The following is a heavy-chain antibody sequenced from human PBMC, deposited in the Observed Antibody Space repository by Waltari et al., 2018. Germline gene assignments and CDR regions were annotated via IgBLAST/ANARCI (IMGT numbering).Heavy chain of an antibody. CDR1: EFTFCSYA. D-gene: IGHD4-17*01. CDR3: ARDYCDRTNCHGMDV. J-gene: IGHJ6*02. V-gene: IGHV3-30*04. CDR2: ISYNARNT. Sequence: HVQLVDSAGGVVQPGRSPRLSCAASEFTFCSYAMHWVRQAPGKGLKWLAVISYNARNTYYVDSVKGRFTISRDNSKKTRYMQMNSLRPEDTAVYYCARDYCDRTNCHGMDVWGQGTTVTVSS.